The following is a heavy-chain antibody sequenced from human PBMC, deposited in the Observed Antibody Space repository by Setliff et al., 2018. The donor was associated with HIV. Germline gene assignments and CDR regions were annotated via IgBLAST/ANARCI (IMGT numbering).Heavy chain of an antibody. J-gene: IGHJ5*02. D-gene: IGHD3-22*01. V-gene: IGHV3-7*01. CDR1: GFTFSSYW. Sequence: GGSLRLSCAASGFTFSSYWMSWVRQAPGKGLEWVANIKQDGSEKYYVDSLKGRFTISRDNAKNSLYLQMNSLRAEDTAVYYCAREGNYYDSSGYHALRQYNWFDPWGQGTLVTVSS. CDR3: AREGNYYDSSGYHALRQYNWFDP. CDR2: IKQDGSEK.